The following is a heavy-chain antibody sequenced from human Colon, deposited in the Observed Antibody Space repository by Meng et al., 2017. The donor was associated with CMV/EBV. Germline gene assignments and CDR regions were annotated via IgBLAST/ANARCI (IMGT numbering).Heavy chain of an antibody. V-gene: IGHV1-18*01. CDR2: ISTFNSNK. CDR1: GYTFISYG. D-gene: IGHD3-16*01. CDR3: ARAVDGGRSDP. J-gene: IGHJ5*02. Sequence: SCQASGYTFISYGFHWVRQAPGEGLEWMGWISTFNSNKYYAQKFQDRVTMTTDRSTNTAYLELRALKADDTAIYFCARAVDGGRSDPWGQGTLVTVSS.